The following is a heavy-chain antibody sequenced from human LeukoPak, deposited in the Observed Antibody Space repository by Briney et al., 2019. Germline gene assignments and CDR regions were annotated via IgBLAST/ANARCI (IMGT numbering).Heavy chain of an antibody. CDR1: GGSISNYY. V-gene: IGHV4-4*07. CDR3: AKGPTVGTPTAVDY. J-gene: IGHJ4*02. Sequence: PSETLSLTCTVSGGSISNYYWSWIRQPAGKGLEWIGRIYSLGSTNYNPSLKSRVTMSVDTSKNQFSLQVSSVTAADTAIYYCAKGPTVGTPTAVDYWGQGILVTVSS. D-gene: IGHD4-23*01. CDR2: IYSLGST.